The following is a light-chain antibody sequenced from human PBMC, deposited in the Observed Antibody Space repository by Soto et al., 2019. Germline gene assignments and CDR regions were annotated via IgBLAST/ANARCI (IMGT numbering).Light chain of an antibody. J-gene: IGLJ2*01. CDR3: ETWGSDTQV. CDR1: SGHSSYI. V-gene: IGLV4-60*03. Sequence: QPVLTQSSSASASLGSSVKFTCTLSSGHSSYIIAWHQQQPGKAPRYLMMLGGAGIHKKGSGIPDRFSGSSSGADRYLTISSLQSDDEADYYCETWGSDTQVFVGGTKLTVL. CDR2: LGGAGIH.